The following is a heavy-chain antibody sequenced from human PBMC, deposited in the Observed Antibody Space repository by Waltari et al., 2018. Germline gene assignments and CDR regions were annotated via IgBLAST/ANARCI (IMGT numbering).Heavy chain of an antibody. CDR1: GFHFGRDC. Sequence: EVQLVESGGGLVEPGGYLRLSCAASGFHFGRDCMHWVRQAPGKGLVWVSRINNDGSSTTYADSVKGRFTISRDNAKNTLDLQLNSLRAEDTAVYFCARRSTSSAPYFFDYWGQGTLVTVSS. CDR3: ARRSTSSAPYFFDY. CDR2: INNDGSST. D-gene: IGHD6-6*01. V-gene: IGHV3-74*01. J-gene: IGHJ4*02.